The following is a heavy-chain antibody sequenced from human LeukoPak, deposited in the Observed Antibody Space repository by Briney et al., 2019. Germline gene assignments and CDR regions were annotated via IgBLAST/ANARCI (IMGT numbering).Heavy chain of an antibody. Sequence: PGGSLRLSCAASGFTFSSYAMTWVRQAPGRGLEWVATISHSSGSTYYADSVKGRVTISRDNSKNTLHLQMNSLRAEDTAVYYCAKDGGLWVSAHWGDSWGRGTLVTVSS. CDR1: GFTFSSYA. CDR3: AKDGGLWVSAHWGDS. J-gene: IGHJ4*02. D-gene: IGHD7-27*01. V-gene: IGHV3-23*01. CDR2: ISHSSGST.